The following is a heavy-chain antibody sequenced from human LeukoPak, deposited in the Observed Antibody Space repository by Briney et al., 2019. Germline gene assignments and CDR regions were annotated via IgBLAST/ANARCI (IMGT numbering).Heavy chain of an antibody. D-gene: IGHD5-12*01. Sequence: PSETLSLTCTVSGDSISSGGNYWSWLRQHPGKGLEWIGYIYYSGSTYYNPSLKSRLTISVDTSKNQFSLKLSSVTAADTAVYYCARWGNSGYASGYFDYSGQGTLVTVSS. CDR3: ARWGNSGYASGYFDY. V-gene: IGHV4-31*03. CDR2: IYYSGST. CDR1: GDSISSGGNY. J-gene: IGHJ4*02.